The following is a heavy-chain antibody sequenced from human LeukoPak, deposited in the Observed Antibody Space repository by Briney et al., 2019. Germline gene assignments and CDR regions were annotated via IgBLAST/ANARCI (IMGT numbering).Heavy chain of an antibody. J-gene: IGHJ3*02. D-gene: IGHD5-24*01. CDR2: ISWNSGSI. CDR3: ASNYAYPDAFDI. V-gene: IGHV3-9*01. Sequence: GRSLRLSCAASGFTFDDYAMHWVRQAPGKGLEWVSGISWNSGSIGYADSVKGRFTFSRDNAKNSLYLQMNSLRAEDTAVYYCASNYAYPDAFDIWGQGTMVTVSS. CDR1: GFTFDDYA.